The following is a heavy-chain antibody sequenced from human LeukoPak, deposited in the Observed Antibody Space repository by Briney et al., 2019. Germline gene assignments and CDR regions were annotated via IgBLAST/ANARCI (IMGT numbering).Heavy chain of an antibody. CDR1: GVSLSTSGGG. V-gene: IGHV2-5*02. CDR3: AHRFLGSYYRVPNWFDP. J-gene: IGHJ5*02. D-gene: IGHD3-10*01. CDR2: LYWDDDK. Sequence: SGPTLVNLPQTLTLTCTFSGVSLSTSGGGVGWIRQPPGKALEWLALLYWDDDKRYSPSLKSRLTITKDTSKNQVVLTMTNMDPVDTATYYCAHRFLGSYYRVPNWFDPWGQGTLVTVSS.